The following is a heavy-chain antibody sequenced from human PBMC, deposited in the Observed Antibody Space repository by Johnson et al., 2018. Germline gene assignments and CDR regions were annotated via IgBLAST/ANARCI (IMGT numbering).Heavy chain of an antibody. V-gene: IGHV3-30*18. CDR2: ISYDGSRK. J-gene: IGHJ3*02. CDR1: GFTFSSYG. Sequence: QVQLVQSGGGVVQPGRSLRLSCAASGFTFSSYGMHWVRQAPGKGLECVAIISYDGSRKYYEASVKGRFTISRDNSKNTLYLQMNSLRAEDTAVYYCAKEGGYDSSGYIGAFDIWCQGTMVTVSS. D-gene: IGHD3-22*01. CDR3: AKEGGYDSSGYIGAFDI.